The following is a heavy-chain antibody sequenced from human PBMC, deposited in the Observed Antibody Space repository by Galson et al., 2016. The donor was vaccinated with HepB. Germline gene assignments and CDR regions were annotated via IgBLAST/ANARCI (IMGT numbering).Heavy chain of an antibody. CDR3: TTEAWYRFET. CDR1: GYKFTSYA. CDR2: INTVDGNT. Sequence: SCKASGYKFTSYALDWVRQAPGESLEWMGWINTVDGNTKYSQKFQGRVTITRDTSASTVYMELINLRSEDTAVYYCTTEAWYRFETWGQGTLVTVSS. V-gene: IGHV1-3*04. D-gene: IGHD6-13*01. J-gene: IGHJ5*02.